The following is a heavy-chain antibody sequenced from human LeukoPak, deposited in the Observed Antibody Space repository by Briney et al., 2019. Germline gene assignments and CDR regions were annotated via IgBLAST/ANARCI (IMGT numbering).Heavy chain of an antibody. D-gene: IGHD2-2*01. J-gene: IGHJ4*02. CDR3: SGRSGFSSIY. CDR1: GFSFDTHW. Sequence: GGSLRLSCEASGFSFDTHWMNWVRQFPGGGLEWVANIKPDGSAEYYLDSVKGRFSISRDNVENLVYLQLNSLRTEDTAVYYCSGRSGFSSIYWGQGTLVTVSS. CDR2: IKPDGSAE. V-gene: IGHV3-7*01.